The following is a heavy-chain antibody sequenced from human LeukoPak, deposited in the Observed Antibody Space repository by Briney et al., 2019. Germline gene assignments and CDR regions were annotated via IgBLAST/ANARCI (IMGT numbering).Heavy chain of an antibody. CDR3: ARAGSGWANNAFDI. Sequence: GGSLRLSCAASGFTFSSYEMNWVRQAPGKGLEWVSYISSSGSTIYYADSVKGRFTISRDNAKNSLYLQMNSLRAEDTAVYYCARAGSGWANNAFDIWGQGTMVTVSP. J-gene: IGHJ3*02. CDR2: ISSSGSTI. CDR1: GFTFSSYE. V-gene: IGHV3-48*03. D-gene: IGHD6-19*01.